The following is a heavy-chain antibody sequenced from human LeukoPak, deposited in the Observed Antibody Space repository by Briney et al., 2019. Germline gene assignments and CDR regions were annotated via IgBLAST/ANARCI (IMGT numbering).Heavy chain of an antibody. D-gene: IGHD3-9*01. CDR2: IYHSGST. Sequence: SQTLSLTCTVSGGSISSGGYYWSWIRQPPGKGLGWIGYIYHSGSTYYNPSLKSRVTISVDRSKNQFSLKLSSVTAADTAVYYCATHTHFYDILTGVDYWGQGTLVTVSS. J-gene: IGHJ4*02. V-gene: IGHV4-30-2*01. CDR1: GGSISSGGYY. CDR3: ATHTHFYDILTGVDY.